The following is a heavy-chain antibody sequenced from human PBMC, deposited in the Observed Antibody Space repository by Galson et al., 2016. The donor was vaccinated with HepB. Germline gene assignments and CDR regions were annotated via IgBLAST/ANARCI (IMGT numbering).Heavy chain of an antibody. Sequence: SGFSFSSYWMYWVRQAPGQGLVWVSHIDTDGRSSYYADSVKGRFTISRDNAENTLSLKMNSLRSEDTAVYFCVRDGPFSDIDLDVWGKGTTVTVSS. CDR2: IDTDGRSS. CDR1: GFSFSSYW. J-gene: IGHJ6*04. CDR3: VRDGPFSDIDLDV. V-gene: IGHV3-74*01. D-gene: IGHD2-15*01.